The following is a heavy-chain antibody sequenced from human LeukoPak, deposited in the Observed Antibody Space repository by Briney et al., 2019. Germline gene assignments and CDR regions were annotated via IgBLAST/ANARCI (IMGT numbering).Heavy chain of an antibody. D-gene: IGHD5-18*01. Sequence: ASVKVSCKASGYTFTSYGISWVRQAPGQGLEWMGWISAYNGNTNYAQKLQGRVTMTTDTSTSTAYMELRSLRSDDAAVYYCARDRTAMATTNFDYWGQGTLVTVSS. J-gene: IGHJ4*02. V-gene: IGHV1-18*01. CDR2: ISAYNGNT. CDR1: GYTFTSYG. CDR3: ARDRTAMATTNFDY.